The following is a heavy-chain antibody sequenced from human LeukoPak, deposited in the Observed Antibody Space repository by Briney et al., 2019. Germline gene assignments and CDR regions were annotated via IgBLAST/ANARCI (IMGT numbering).Heavy chain of an antibody. J-gene: IGHJ3*02. CDR2: ISSSGSTI. V-gene: IGHV3-48*01. Sequence: GGSLRLSCAASGFTFSSYGMSWVRQAPGKGLEWVSYISSSGSTIYYADSVKGRFTISRDNAKNSLYLQMNSLRAEDTAVYYCARDLSRGYPRIDAFDIWGQGTMVTVSS. D-gene: IGHD3-22*01. CDR3: ARDLSRGYPRIDAFDI. CDR1: GFTFSSYG.